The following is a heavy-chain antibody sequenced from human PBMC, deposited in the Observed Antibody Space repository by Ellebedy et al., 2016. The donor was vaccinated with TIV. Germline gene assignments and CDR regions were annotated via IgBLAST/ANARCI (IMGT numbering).Heavy chain of an antibody. V-gene: IGHV3-23*01. J-gene: IGHJ5*01. CDR2: ITGSGDKT. Sequence: GESLKISCAASGFRFAGHAMSWVRQAQGKGLEWVSSITGSGDKTYYRNSVRGRFSISRDNSRDTLYLDMNILRGEDTALYSCARSAGDSSGWFVSWGQGIVVIVSS. CDR3: ARSAGDSSGWFVS. D-gene: IGHD3-22*01. CDR1: GFRFAGHA.